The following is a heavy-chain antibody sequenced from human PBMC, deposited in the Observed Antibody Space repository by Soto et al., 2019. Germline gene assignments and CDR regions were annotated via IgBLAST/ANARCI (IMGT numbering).Heavy chain of an antibody. CDR2: IYYTGTT. V-gene: IGHV4-59*01. Sequence: SETLSLTCAVSGGSMSGNYWSWIRQTPGKGLEWIGYIYYTGTTNYNASLKSRVTLSVDTSKNQFSLKLTSVTAADTAVYFCARGGWYVDYWGQGTLVTVSS. CDR1: GGSMSGNY. J-gene: IGHJ4*02. D-gene: IGHD6-19*01. CDR3: ARGGWYVDY.